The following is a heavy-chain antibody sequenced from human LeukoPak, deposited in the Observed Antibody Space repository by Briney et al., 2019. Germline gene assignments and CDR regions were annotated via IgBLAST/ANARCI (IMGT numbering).Heavy chain of an antibody. CDR3: ARTQSQSGTYRYYFGY. J-gene: IGHJ4*02. D-gene: IGHD1-26*01. V-gene: IGHV4-61*08. CDR2: IYYISNT. Sequence: SETLSLTCTVSGASVGSAGYYWSWIRQPPGGGLEWIGYIYYISNTNYNPSLMSRLTMSVDPSKNQFSLKLHSVTAADTAVYYCARTQSQSGTYRYYFGYWGQGTVVTVSS. CDR1: GASVGSAGYY.